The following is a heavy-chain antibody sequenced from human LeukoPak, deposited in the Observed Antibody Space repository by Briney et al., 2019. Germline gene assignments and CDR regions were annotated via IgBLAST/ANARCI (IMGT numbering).Heavy chain of an antibody. CDR1: GLTFSVSA. Sequence: PGGSLRLSCSASGLTFSVSAIHWVRQASGKGLEWVGRIKTKADNYATAYAASVKGRFTISRDDSTNTAYLQKNSLKTEDTAVYYCTHPAYYYNVDVWGKGTTVTVSS. CDR2: IKTKADNYAT. V-gene: IGHV3-73*01. D-gene: IGHD6-25*01. CDR3: THPAYYYNVDV. J-gene: IGHJ6*04.